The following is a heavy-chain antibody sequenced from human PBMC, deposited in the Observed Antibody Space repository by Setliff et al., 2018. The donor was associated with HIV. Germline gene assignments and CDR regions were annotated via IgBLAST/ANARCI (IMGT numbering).Heavy chain of an antibody. CDR2: IYYSGST. CDR1: GGSMSSSSYY. D-gene: IGHD6-6*01. J-gene: IGHJ4*02. V-gene: IGHV4-39*07. CDR3: ARREYSSSSPPFDN. Sequence: PSETLSLTCTVSGGSMSSSSYYWGWIRQPPGKGLEWIGSIYYSGSTYYNPSLKSRVTISVDTSKNQFSLKLSSVTAADTAVYYCARREYSSSSPPFDNLGQGSLVTVSS.